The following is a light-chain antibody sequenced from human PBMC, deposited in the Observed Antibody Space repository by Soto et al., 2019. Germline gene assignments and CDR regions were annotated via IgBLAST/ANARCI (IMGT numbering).Light chain of an antibody. Sequence: QSALTQPPSVSGAPGQTVVISCSGSSSNIGAPYDVNWYQQLPGTAPKLLIYGNSNRPSGVPDRFSGSKSGTSASLAITGLQAEDEADYYCQSYDSSLSGYVFGTGTKVTVL. CDR3: QSYDSSLSGYV. CDR1: SSNIGAPYD. CDR2: GNS. J-gene: IGLJ1*01. V-gene: IGLV1-40*01.